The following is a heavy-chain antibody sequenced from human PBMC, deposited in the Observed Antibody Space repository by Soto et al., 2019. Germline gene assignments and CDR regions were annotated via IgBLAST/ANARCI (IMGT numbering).Heavy chain of an antibody. CDR1: GGSISSYY. CDR3: ARDSLTGNYFDP. Sequence: SETLSLTCTVSGGSISSYYWNWIRQPPGKGLEWIGYIYHSGYTSYNPSLKNRVTISVDKSKNQFSLTLSFVTAADTAVYYCARDSLTGNYFDPWGQGTLVTVSS. D-gene: IGHD1-7*01. J-gene: IGHJ5*02. CDR2: IYHSGYT. V-gene: IGHV4-59*12.